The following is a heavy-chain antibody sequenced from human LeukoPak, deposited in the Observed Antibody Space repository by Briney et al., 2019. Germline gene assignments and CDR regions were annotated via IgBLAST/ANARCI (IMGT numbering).Heavy chain of an antibody. V-gene: IGHV4-59*01. J-gene: IGHJ4*02. D-gene: IGHD4-11*01. CDR3: ARGAYTYYFDY. CDR2: IYYSGST. CDR1: GGSISSYY. Sequence: SETLSLTCTVSGGSISSYYWSWIRQPPGRGLEWIGYIYYSGSTNYNPSLKSRVTISADTSKNQFSLKLSSVTAADTAVYYCARGAYTYYFDYWGQGTLVTVSS.